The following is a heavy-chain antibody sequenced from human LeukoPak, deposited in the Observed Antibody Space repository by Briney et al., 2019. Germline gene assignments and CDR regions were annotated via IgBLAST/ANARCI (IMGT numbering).Heavy chain of an antibody. D-gene: IGHD6-19*01. CDR3: ATTVAVAGPTGFDP. Sequence: SETLSLICTVSGGSISSSSYYWGWIRQPPGKGLEWIGSIYYSGSTYYNPSLKSRVTISVDTSKNQFSLKLSAVTAADTAVYYCATTVAVAGPTGFDPWGQGTLVTVSS. CDR1: GGSISSSSYY. V-gene: IGHV4-39*01. CDR2: IYYSGST. J-gene: IGHJ5*02.